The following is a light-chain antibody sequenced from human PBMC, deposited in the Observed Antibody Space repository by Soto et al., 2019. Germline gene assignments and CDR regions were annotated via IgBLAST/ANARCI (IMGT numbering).Light chain of an antibody. Sequence: DIQMTQSPSTLSASAGDRVTITCRASQRITIWLAWYQQKPGKAPKLLIYDASTVVSGVPSRFSGSGSGTEFNITDSSLHPDDFSTSYCQQFHSFPITFGQVTRLEIK. J-gene: IGKJ5*01. V-gene: IGKV1-5*01. CDR3: QQFHSFPIT. CDR1: QRITIW. CDR2: DAS.